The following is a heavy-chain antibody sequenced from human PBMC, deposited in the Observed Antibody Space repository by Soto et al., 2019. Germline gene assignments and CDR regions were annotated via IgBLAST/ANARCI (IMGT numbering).Heavy chain of an antibody. J-gene: IGHJ4*02. CDR3: ARDWGYAFDY. D-gene: IGHD5-12*01. Sequence: EVQLVESGGGLVQPGGSLRLSCAASGFSVSTYYMNWVRQAPGKGLEWVSITLGGGNTYYADSVKGRFTVSKDISKNTLFLQMDSLRAADTGVYYCARDWGYAFDYWGQGALVTVSS. CDR2: TLGGGNT. V-gene: IGHV3-66*01. CDR1: GFSVSTYY.